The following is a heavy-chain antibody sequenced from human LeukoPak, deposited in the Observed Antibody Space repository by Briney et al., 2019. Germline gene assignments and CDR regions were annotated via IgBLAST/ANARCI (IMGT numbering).Heavy chain of an antibody. D-gene: IGHD6-13*01. V-gene: IGHV1-69*05. Sequence: ASVKVSCKASGGTFSSYAINWVRQAPGQGLEWMGRIVPIFGTTNYDKKFQGRVTITTDESTSTAYMELSSLRSEDTAVYYCARDRGERGSSWSLPAHGFDIWGQGTMVTVSS. CDR2: IVPIFGTT. J-gene: IGHJ3*02. CDR3: ARDRGERGSSWSLPAHGFDI. CDR1: GGTFSSYA.